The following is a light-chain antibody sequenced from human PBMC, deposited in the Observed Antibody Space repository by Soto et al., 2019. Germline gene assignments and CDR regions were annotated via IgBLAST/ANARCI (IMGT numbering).Light chain of an antibody. V-gene: IGLV2-14*01. J-gene: IGLJ1*01. Sequence: QSVLTQPASVSGSPGQSIAISCTGTSSDVGGYSYVSWYQQQPGKAPKLVISDVSNRPSGVSDRFSGSKSGNTASLTISGLQTDFVAYYYCASYTPSRTYGFGTGINVTV. CDR3: ASYTPSRTYG. CDR1: SSDVGGYSY. CDR2: DVS.